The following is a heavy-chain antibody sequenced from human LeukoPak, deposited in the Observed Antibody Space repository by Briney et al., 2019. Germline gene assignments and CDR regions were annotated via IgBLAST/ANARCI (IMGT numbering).Heavy chain of an antibody. D-gene: IGHD3-10*01. CDR1: GFLFSHYT. V-gene: IGHV3-23*01. CDR2: INGSGDAT. Sequence: PGGSLRLSCAVSGFLFSHYTMTWVRQGPGKGLEWVSSINGSGDATLYADSVMGRFTISGDNAKNTVSLQMKNLRAEDTAVYYCAKSDCGSDGCKLLNYWGQGTLVIASS. CDR3: AKSDCGSDGCKLLNY. J-gene: IGHJ4*02.